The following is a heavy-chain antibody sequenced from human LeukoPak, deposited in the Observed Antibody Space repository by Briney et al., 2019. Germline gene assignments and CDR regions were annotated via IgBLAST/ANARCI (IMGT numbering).Heavy chain of an antibody. CDR3: ARDKGSSGSYYNIGDY. J-gene: IGHJ4*02. CDR2: IEPNSGGT. V-gene: IGHV1-2*02. D-gene: IGHD3-10*01. Sequence: ASVKVSCKASGYTLTAHYIQWVRQAPGQGLEWMGWIEPNSGGTNYAQKFQGRVTMTRDTSISTAFMELSGLRSDDTAVYYCARDKGSSGSYYNIGDYWGQGTPVTVSS. CDR1: GYTLTAHY.